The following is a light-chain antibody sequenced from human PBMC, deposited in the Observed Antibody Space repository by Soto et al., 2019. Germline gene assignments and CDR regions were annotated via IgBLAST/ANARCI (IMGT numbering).Light chain of an antibody. V-gene: IGKV3-20*01. CDR3: QQYGNSRT. CDR1: QSVPRNY. J-gene: IGKJ1*01. CDR2: GAS. Sequence: EFVLTQSPGTLSLSPGERAALSCRASQSVPRNYLAWYQQKLGQAPRLLIYGASTRATGIPDRFSGSGSGTDFTLTISRLEPEDFAVYYCQQYGNSRTFGQGTKVDIK.